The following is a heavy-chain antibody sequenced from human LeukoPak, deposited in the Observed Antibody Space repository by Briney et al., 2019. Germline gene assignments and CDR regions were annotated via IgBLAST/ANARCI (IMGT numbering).Heavy chain of an antibody. V-gene: IGHV4-31*03. J-gene: IGHJ6*02. CDR1: GGSISSGGYY. CDR2: IYYSGST. CDR3: ARENVLYGMDV. D-gene: IGHD4/OR15-4a*01. Sequence: SQTLSLTCTVSGGSISSGGYYWSWIRQHPGKGLEWIGYIYYSGSTTYNPSLKSRVTISVDTSKNQFSLNLSSVTAADTAVYYCARENVLYGMDVWGQGTTVTV.